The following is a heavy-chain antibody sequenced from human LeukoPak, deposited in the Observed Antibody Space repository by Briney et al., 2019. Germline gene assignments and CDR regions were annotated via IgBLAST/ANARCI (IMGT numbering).Heavy chain of an antibody. D-gene: IGHD3-9*01. Sequence: SETLSLTCTVSGGSISSSSYYWGWIRQPPGKGLEWIGSIYHSGSTYYNPSLKSRVTISVDTSKNQFSLKLSSVTAADTAVYYCARTYYDILTGYYSTIYYFDYWGQGTLVTVSS. J-gene: IGHJ4*02. CDR3: ARTYYDILTGYYSTIYYFDY. CDR1: GGSISSSSYY. CDR2: IYHSGST. V-gene: IGHV4-39*07.